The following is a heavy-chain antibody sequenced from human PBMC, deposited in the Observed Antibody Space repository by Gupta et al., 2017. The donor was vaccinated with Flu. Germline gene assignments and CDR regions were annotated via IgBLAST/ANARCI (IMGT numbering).Heavy chain of an antibody. D-gene: IGHD3-22*01. CDR3: AKRDSLVVPIRIPNLDY. J-gene: IGHJ4*02. CDR1: GFPFSRYA. Sequence: VLLWESVGGLVKAGGSLVQPWAASGFPFSRYALSWLCCAPGKGLEWVSSISGSGGTTYYADSVKGRFTVSRDNSKNTLYLQMNSLRAEDTAVYYCAKRDSLVVPIRIPNLDYWGQGTLVTVSS. CDR2: ISGSGGTT. V-gene: IGHV3-23*01.